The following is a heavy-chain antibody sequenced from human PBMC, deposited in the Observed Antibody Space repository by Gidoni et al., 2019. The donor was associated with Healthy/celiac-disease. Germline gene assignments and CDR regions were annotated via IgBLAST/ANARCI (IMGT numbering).Heavy chain of an antibody. Sequence: QVQLVESGGGVVQPGRSLRLSCAASGFTFSSYAMHWVRQAPGKGLEWVAVISYDGSNKYYADSVKGRFTISRDNSKNTLYLQMNSLRAEDTAVYYCARGPQLVSYYYYYMDVWGKGTTVTVSS. D-gene: IGHD6-13*01. CDR1: GFTFSSYA. J-gene: IGHJ6*03. CDR3: ARGPQLVSYYYYYMDV. CDR2: ISYDGSNK. V-gene: IGHV3-30-3*01.